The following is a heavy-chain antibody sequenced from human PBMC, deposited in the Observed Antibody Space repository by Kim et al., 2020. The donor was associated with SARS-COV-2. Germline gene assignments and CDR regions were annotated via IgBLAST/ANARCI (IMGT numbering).Heavy chain of an antibody. Sequence: GGSLRLSCAASGFTISTYAMSWVRQVPGKGLEWVSAISASGDSTYYADSVKGRFTISRDNSKNMLYLQMNSLRAEDTALYYCAKGPVLPTAMSLFDYLGQGAPVSVSS. V-gene: IGHV3-23*01. D-gene: IGHD2-2*01. CDR2: ISASGDST. CDR1: GFTISTYA. J-gene: IGHJ4*02. CDR3: AKGPVLPTAMSLFDY.